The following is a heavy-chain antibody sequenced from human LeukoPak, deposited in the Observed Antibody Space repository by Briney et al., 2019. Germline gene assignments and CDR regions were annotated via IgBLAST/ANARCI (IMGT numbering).Heavy chain of an antibody. Sequence: GGSLRLSCAASGFTFSSYEMNWVRQAPGKGLEWVSYISSSGSTIYYADSVKGRFTISRDNAKNSLYLQMNSLRADDTAVYYCARAYSGRYGLGYYYMDVWGKGTTVTISS. CDR3: ARAYSGRYGLGYYYMDV. J-gene: IGHJ6*03. V-gene: IGHV3-48*03. CDR2: ISSSGSTI. CDR1: GFTFSSYE. D-gene: IGHD1-26*01.